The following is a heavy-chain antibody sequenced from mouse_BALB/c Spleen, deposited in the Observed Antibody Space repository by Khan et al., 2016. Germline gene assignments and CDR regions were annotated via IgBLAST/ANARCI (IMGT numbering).Heavy chain of an antibody. D-gene: IGHD1-1*02. Sequence: QIQLVQSGPELKKPGETVKISCRASGYAFTNYGIHWVRQAPGKGLKWMGWISTYTGEPTYADDFKGRFAFSLENSASTAYLQLNNLNNEDMATYFCARRWLLDLYYAMDYWGQGTSVTVAS. CDR1: GYAFTNYG. CDR3: ARRWLLDLYYAMDY. CDR2: ISTYTGEP. V-gene: IGHV9-1*02. J-gene: IGHJ4*01.